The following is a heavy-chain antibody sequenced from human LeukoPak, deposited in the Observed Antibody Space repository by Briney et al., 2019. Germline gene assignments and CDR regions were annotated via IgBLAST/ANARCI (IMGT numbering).Heavy chain of an antibody. Sequence: PGGSLRLSCAASGFTFSCYAMHWVRQAPGKGLEYVSAISSNGGSTYYANSVKGRFTISRDNSKNTLYLQMGSLRAEDMAVYYCARQIVGATWFDPWGQGTLVTVSS. D-gene: IGHD1-26*01. J-gene: IGHJ5*02. CDR1: GFTFSCYA. CDR3: ARQIVGATWFDP. V-gene: IGHV3-64*01. CDR2: ISSNGGST.